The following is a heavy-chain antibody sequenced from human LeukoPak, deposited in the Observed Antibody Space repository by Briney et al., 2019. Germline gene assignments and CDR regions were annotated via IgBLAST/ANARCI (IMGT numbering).Heavy chain of an antibody. CDR2: INHSGST. J-gene: IGHJ4*02. Sequence: SETLSLTCAVYGGSFSGYYWSWIRQPPGKGLEWIGEINHSGSTNYNPSLKSRVTISVDTSKNQFSLKLSSVTAADTAVYYCARVTLSGYSYWGQGTLVTVSS. D-gene: IGHD3-22*01. CDR1: GGSFSGYY. CDR3: ARVTLSGYSY. V-gene: IGHV4-34*01.